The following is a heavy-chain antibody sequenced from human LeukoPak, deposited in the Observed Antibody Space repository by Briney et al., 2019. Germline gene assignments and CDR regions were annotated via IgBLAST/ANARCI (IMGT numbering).Heavy chain of an antibody. Sequence: PSETLSLTCTVSGGSISSHYWSWIRQPPGKGLEWIGYIYYSGSTNYNPSLKSRVTISVDTSKNQFSLKLSSVTAADTAVYYCAREAETSVDYWGQGTLVTVSS. CDR3: AREAETSVDY. J-gene: IGHJ4*02. CDR2: IYYSGST. V-gene: IGHV4-59*11. CDR1: GGSISSHY.